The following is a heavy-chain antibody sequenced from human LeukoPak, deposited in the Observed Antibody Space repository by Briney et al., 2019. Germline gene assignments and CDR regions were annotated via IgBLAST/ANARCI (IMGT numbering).Heavy chain of an antibody. V-gene: IGHV4-59*08. CDR2: IYYTGST. CDR1: GGSISSYY. Sequence: SETLSLTCTVSGGSISSYYWSWIRQPPGKGLEWIGYIYYTGSTNYNPSLKSRVTISVDTSKNQFSLKLSSVTAADTAVYYCAPFDFEGVVISQLMDVWGKGTTVTVSS. J-gene: IGHJ6*03. CDR3: APFDFEGVVISQLMDV. D-gene: IGHD3-3*01.